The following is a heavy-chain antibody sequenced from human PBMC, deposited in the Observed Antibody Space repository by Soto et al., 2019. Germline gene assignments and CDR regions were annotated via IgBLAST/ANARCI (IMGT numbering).Heavy chain of an antibody. Sequence: PGGSLRLSCAASGFTFSSYSMNWVRQAPGKGLEWVSSISSSSSYIYYADSVKGRFTISRDNAKNSLYLQMNSLRAEDTAVYYCARFRPADWYMDVWGKGTTVTVSS. J-gene: IGHJ6*03. V-gene: IGHV3-21*04. CDR1: GFTFSSYS. CDR3: ARFRPADWYMDV. D-gene: IGHD6-25*01. CDR2: ISSSSSYI.